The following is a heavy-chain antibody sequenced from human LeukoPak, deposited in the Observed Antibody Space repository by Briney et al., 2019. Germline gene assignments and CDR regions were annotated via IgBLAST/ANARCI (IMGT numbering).Heavy chain of an antibody. CDR3: VTRSYTSGWPT. Sequence: GASVKVSCKASGNTFIGNYIHWVRQARGQGLEWMGWINPNSGGANYAQRFQGRVTMTRDTSVTTAFLDLDRLTCDDTAVYYCVTRSYTSGWPTWGQGTLVTVSS. V-gene: IGHV1-2*02. D-gene: IGHD6-19*01. CDR2: INPNSGGA. CDR1: GNTFIGNY. J-gene: IGHJ5*02.